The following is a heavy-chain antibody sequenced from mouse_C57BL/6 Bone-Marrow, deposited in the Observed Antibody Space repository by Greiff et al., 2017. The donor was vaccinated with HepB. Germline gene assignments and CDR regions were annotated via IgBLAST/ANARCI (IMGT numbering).Heavy chain of an antibody. J-gene: IGHJ2*01. CDR3: ARDLRWYYFDY. CDR1: GFTFSSYA. Sequence: EVKLVESGGGLVKPGGSLKLSCAASGFTFSSYAMSWVRQTPEKRLEWVATISDGGSYTYYPDNVKGRFTISRDNAKNNLYLQMSHLKSEDTAMYYCARDLRWYYFDYWGQGTTLTVSS. V-gene: IGHV5-4*01. CDR2: ISDGGSYT. D-gene: IGHD1-1*02.